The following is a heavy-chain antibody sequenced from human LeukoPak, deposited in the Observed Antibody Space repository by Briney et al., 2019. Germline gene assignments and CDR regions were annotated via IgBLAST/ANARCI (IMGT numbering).Heavy chain of an antibody. D-gene: IGHD2-21*02. CDR3: ARYEQRPGVSASDP. J-gene: IGHJ5*02. CDR1: GFTFNSYW. Sequence: GGSLRLSCAASGFTFNSYWMVWFRQAPGKGLVWVSCINPDGSWTLHADSVKGRFAISRDYARNTLYLQMNSLGVEDTAMYYCARYEQRPGVSASDPWSQGTLVTVSS. CDR2: INPDGSWT. V-gene: IGHV3-74*01.